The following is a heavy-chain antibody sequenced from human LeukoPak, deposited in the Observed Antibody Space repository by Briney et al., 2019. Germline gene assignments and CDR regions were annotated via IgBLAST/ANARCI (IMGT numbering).Heavy chain of an antibody. Sequence: ASVKVSCKASGYTFTSYGITWVRQPPGQGLEWMGWISAYNGNTKYAQSVQGRGTMTTDTSTSTAYMELRSLRSDDTAVYYCARSLSVGAPYYFDYWGQGTLVTVSS. CDR1: GYTFTSYG. V-gene: IGHV1-18*01. J-gene: IGHJ4*02. CDR2: ISAYNGNT. CDR3: ARSLSVGAPYYFDY. D-gene: IGHD1-26*01.